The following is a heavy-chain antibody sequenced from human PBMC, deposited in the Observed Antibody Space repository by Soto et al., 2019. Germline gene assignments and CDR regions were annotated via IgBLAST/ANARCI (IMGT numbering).Heavy chain of an antibody. J-gene: IGHJ3*01. CDR1: GFTFNRHT. CDR3: AKGLYPDSSGWDDAFDF. CDR2: VSDTGGTP. D-gene: IGHD6-19*01. V-gene: IGHV3-23*01. Sequence: PAGSLRLSCAASGFTFNRHTMGWVRQAPGKGLEWVSSVSDTGGTPFYLDSVRGRFIISRDNSNNTVHLQMNSLRAEDTARYYCAKGLYPDSSGWDDAFDFWGQGTMVTVSS.